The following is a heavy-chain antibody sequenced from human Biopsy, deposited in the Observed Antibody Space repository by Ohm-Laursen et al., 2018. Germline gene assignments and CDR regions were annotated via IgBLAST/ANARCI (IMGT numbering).Heavy chain of an antibody. CDR3: ATTRSFDN. J-gene: IGHJ4*02. Sequence: SLRLSCAASGFSFSVYYMIWIRQAPGKGLEWVSYISSSGRTMYYADSVKGRFTISRDNANKSLYLQMNSLRAEDTAVYYCATTRSFDNWGQGTLVTVSS. CDR1: GFSFSVYY. V-gene: IGHV3-11*01. CDR2: ISSSGRTM. D-gene: IGHD5-24*01.